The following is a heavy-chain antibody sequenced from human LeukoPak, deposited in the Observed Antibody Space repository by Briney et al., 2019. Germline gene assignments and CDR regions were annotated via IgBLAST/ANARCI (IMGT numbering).Heavy chain of an antibody. CDR2: INAYNGNT. D-gene: IGHD1-1*01. CDR3: ARRQGTTLSFDY. J-gene: IGHJ4*02. V-gene: IGHV1-18*01. Sequence: GASVTRSCKASGYTFTSYGFSWVRQAPGQGLERMGWINAYNGNTNFAQKLQGRVTMTTDTSTSTAYMELRSLRFDDTAVYYCARRQGTTLSFDYWGQGNLVTVAS. CDR1: GYTFTSYG.